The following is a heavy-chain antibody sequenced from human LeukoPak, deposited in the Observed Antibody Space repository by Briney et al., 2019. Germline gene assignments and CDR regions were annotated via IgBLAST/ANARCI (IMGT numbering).Heavy chain of an antibody. D-gene: IGHD3-22*01. J-gene: IGHJ4*02. V-gene: IGHV3-21*01. CDR1: GFTFSSYN. Sequence: GGSLRLSCAASGFTFSSYNMNWVRQAPGKGLEWVSSISSNSYIYYADSVKGRFTISRDNAKNSLYLKMTSLRAEDTAVYYCARGSPYYYDSSGYYQAYDYWGQGTLVTVSS. CDR3: ARGSPYYYDSSGYYQAYDY. CDR2: ISSNSYI.